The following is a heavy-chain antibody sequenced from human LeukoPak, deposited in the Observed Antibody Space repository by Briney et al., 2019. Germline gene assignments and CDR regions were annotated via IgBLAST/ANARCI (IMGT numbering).Heavy chain of an antibody. J-gene: IGHJ4*02. V-gene: IGHV3-30*03. CDR1: GFTFSSYG. CDR2: ISYDGSNK. D-gene: IGHD6-13*01. Sequence: GGSLRLSCAASGFTFSSYGMHWVRQAPGKGLEWVAVISYDGSNKYYADSVKGRFTISRDNSKNTLYLQMNSLRAEDTAVYYCAISWTLDYWGQGTLVTLSS. CDR3: AISWTLDY.